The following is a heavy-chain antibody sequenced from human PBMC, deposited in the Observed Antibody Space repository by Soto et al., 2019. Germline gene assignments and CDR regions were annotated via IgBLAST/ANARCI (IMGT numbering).Heavy chain of an antibody. CDR1: VGSISISSYS. J-gene: IGHJ6*02. D-gene: IGHD3-3*01. CDR2: IYYSGST. Sequence: PSETLRFTCTLCVGSISISSYSWGWIRQPPGKGLEWIGSIYYSGSTYYNPSLKSRVTISVDTSKNQFSLKLSSVTAADTAVYYCARPLLYDFWSGPPSKYYYYYGMEVWGQGTTVT. V-gene: IGHV4-39*01. CDR3: ARPLLYDFWSGPPSKYYYYYGMEV.